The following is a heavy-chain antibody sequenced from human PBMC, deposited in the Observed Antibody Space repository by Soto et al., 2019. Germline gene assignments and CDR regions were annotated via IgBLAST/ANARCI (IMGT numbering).Heavy chain of an antibody. CDR3: AKGDSSSWYINHFDY. J-gene: IGHJ4*02. CDR1: GFTFDDYA. V-gene: IGHV3-9*01. D-gene: IGHD6-13*01. CDR2: ISWNSGSI. Sequence: EVQLVESGGGLVQPGRSLRLCCAASGFTFDDYAMHWVRQAPGKGLEWVSGISWNSGSIGYADSVKGRFTISRDNAKNSLYLQMNSLRAEDTALYYCAKGDSSSWYINHFDYWGQGTLVTVSS.